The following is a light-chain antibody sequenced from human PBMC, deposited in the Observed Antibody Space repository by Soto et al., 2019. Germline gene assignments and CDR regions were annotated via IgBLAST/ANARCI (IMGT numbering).Light chain of an antibody. CDR3: AAWDDSLTVV. CDR1: SSNIGINT. CDR2: SNN. V-gene: IGLV1-44*01. Sequence: QAVLTQPHSASGTPGQRVTISCSGSSSNIGINTGNWYQQLPVTAPKLVIYSNNQRPSGVPHRFSVSKSGTSASLDISGLQSEDEYDYYCAAWDDSLTVVFGGGTKVTVL. J-gene: IGLJ2*01.